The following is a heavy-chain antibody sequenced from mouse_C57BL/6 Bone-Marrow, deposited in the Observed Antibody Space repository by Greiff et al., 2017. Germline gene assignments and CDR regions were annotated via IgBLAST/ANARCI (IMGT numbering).Heavy chain of an antibody. CDR2: INPNNGGT. CDR1: GYTFTDYN. V-gene: IGHV1-22*01. D-gene: IGHD2-3*01. Sequence: EVQLQQSGPELVKPGASVKMSCKASGYTFTDYNMHWVKQSHGKSLEWIGYINPNNGGTSYNQKFKGKATLTVNKSSSTAYMELRSRTSEDSAVYYCARSDGYRGVCFDYWGQGTTLTVSS. CDR3: ARSDGYRGVCFDY. J-gene: IGHJ2*01.